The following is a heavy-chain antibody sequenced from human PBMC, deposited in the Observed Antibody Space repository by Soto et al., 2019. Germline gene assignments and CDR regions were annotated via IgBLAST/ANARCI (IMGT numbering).Heavy chain of an antibody. D-gene: IGHD6-19*01. Sequence: QVTLKKPGPVLVKPTETLTLTCTVSGFSLSNARMVVSWIRQPPGTALEWLAHIFSNDEKSYSTSLRSRRTISKDTSKSQVVPTMTNMDPVDTAKYYCARIRQYSSGWYTDYWGQGTLVTVSS. CDR2: IFSNDEK. V-gene: IGHV2-26*01. CDR3: ARIRQYSSGWYTDY. J-gene: IGHJ4*02. CDR1: GFSLSNARMV.